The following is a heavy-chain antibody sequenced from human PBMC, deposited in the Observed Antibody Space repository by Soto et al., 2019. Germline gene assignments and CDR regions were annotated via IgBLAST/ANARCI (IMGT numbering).Heavy chain of an antibody. Sequence: GGSLRLSCAASGCTCSTYSMNWVRQAPGKGLEWVSSISSIGATTYYADSMKGRFSISRDNSKNTLDLHMNSLKPEDTAVYYCARDWAWNYDYWGQGTLVTVSS. D-gene: IGHD1-7*01. CDR3: ARDWAWNYDY. CDR1: GCTCSTYS. V-gene: IGHV3-48*01. J-gene: IGHJ4*02. CDR2: ISSIGATT.